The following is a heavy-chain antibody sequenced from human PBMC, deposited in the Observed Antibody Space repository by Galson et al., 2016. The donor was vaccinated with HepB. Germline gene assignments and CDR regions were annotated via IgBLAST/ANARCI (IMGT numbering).Heavy chain of an antibody. Sequence: LRLSCAASGFTVSDYDMDWVRQAPGKGLEWVGRFENNANSHTILYGATVRGRFSISRDASKNSLDLEMNSLKTDDTAVYFCARRGTAGGLDLWGQGTMVAVSS. CDR1: GFTVSDYD. CDR3: ARRGTAGGLDL. D-gene: IGHD1-7*01. V-gene: IGHV3-72*01. J-gene: IGHJ3*01. CDR2: FENNANSHTI.